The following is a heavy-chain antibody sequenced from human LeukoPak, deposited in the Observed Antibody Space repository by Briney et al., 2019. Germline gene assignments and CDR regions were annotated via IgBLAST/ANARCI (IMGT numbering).Heavy chain of an antibody. CDR3: AREIVAAGVNWFDP. CDR2: ISHDERIK. D-gene: IGHD6-13*01. Sequence: GGSLRLSCVASGFNFDNYAMHWVRQPLGKGLEWVAVISHDERIKYYADSMKGRITISRDNSKNTVFLQMNNLRTEDTAVYYCAREIVAAGVNWFDPWGQGTLVTVSS. CDR1: GFNFDNYA. J-gene: IGHJ5*02. V-gene: IGHV3-30*04.